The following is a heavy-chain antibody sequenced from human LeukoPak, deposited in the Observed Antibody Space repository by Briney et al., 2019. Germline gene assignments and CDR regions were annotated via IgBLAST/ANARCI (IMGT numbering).Heavy chain of an antibody. CDR1: GGSISSSSYY. CDR3: ARRDGGSALDAFDI. J-gene: IGHJ3*02. Sequence: SETLSLTCTVSGGSISSSSYYWGWIRQPPGKGLEWIGSIYYSGSTYYNPSLKSRVTISVDTSKNQFSLKLSSVTAADTAVYYCARRDGGSALDAFDIWGQGTMVTVSS. CDR2: IYYSGST. V-gene: IGHV4-39*01. D-gene: IGHD1-26*01.